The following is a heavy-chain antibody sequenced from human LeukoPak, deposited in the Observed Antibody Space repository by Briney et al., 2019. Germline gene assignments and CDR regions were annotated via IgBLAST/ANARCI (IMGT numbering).Heavy chain of an antibody. V-gene: IGHV3-74*01. J-gene: IGHJ4*02. CDR2: INSDGSST. Sequence: GGSLRLSCAASGFTFSSYWMHWVRQAPGKGLVWVSRINSDGSSTSYADSVKGRFTISRDNSKNTLYLQMNSLRAEDTAVYYCSKDGGVWAVLPATMSYWGQGTLVTVSS. CDR3: SKDGGVWAVLPATMSY. CDR1: GFTFSSYW. D-gene: IGHD2-2*01.